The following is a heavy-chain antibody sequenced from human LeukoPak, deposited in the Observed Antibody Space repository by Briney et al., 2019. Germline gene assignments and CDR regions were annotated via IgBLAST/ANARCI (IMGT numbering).Heavy chain of an antibody. CDR1: GYTFTGYY. Sequence: ASVKVSCKASGYTFTGYYMHWVRQAPGQGLEWMGWINPNSGGTNYAQKFQGRVTMTRDTSISTAYMALSRLKSDDTAVYYCAKNSRRSHSKGFDPWGQGTLVTVSS. V-gene: IGHV1-2*02. CDR3: AKNSRRSHSKGFDP. D-gene: IGHD2-21*01. CDR2: INPNSGGT. J-gene: IGHJ5*02.